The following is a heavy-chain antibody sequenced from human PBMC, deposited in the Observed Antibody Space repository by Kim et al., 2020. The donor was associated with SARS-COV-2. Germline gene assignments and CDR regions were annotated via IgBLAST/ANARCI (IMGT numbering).Heavy chain of an antibody. CDR2: ISSSNSYI. Sequence: GGSPRLSCAASGFTFSSYSMNWVRQAPGKGLEWVSSISSSNSYIYYADSVKGRFTISRDNAKNSLYLQMNSLKDEDTAVYYCARDGNYYGSGRQVDYWGQGTLVTVSS. CDR3: ARDGNYYGSGRQVDY. J-gene: IGHJ4*02. CDR1: GFTFSSYS. V-gene: IGHV3-21*01. D-gene: IGHD3-10*01.